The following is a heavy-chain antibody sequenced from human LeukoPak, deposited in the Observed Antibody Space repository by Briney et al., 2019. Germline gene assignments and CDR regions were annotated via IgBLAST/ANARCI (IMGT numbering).Heavy chain of an antibody. V-gene: IGHV4-4*07. CDR3: ARVGATTPIYAFDI. CDR1: GGSISSYY. D-gene: IGHD1-26*01. J-gene: IGHJ3*02. CDR2: IYTSGST. Sequence: SETLSLTCTVSGGSISSYYWSWIRQPAGKGLEWIGRIYTSGSTNYNPSLKSRVTMSVDTSKNQFSLKLSSVTAADTAVYYCARVGATTPIYAFDIWGQGTMVTVSS.